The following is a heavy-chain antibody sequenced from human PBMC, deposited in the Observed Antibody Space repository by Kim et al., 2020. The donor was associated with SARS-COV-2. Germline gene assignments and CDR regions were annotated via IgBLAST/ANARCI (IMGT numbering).Heavy chain of an antibody. CDR3: AKEYCSSTSCPDAFDI. CDR1: GFTFSSYG. CDR2: ISYDGSNK. J-gene: IGHJ3*02. V-gene: IGHV3-30*18. Sequence: GGSLRLSCAASGFTFSSYGMHWVRQAPGKGLEWVAVISYDGSNKYYADSVKGRFTISRDNSKNTLYLQMNSLRAEDTAVYYCAKEYCSSTSCPDAFDIWG. D-gene: IGHD2-2*01.